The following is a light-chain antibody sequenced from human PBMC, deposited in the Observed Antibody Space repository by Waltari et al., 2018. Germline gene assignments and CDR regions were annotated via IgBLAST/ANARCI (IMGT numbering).Light chain of an antibody. Sequence: DIQLTQSPSFLSASVGARVTIPCRASQGISSYLAWYQQKPGKAPKLLIYVASTLQSGVPSRFSGSGSGTEFTLTISSLQPEDFATYYCQQRNNYPLTFGQGTRLEIK. CDR2: VAS. CDR3: QQRNNYPLT. J-gene: IGKJ5*01. CDR1: QGISSY. V-gene: IGKV1-9*01.